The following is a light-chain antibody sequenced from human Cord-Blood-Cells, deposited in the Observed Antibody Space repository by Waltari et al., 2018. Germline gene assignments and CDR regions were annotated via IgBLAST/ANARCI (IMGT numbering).Light chain of an antibody. CDR2: GKN. CDR3: NSRDSSGNHYV. V-gene: IGLV3-19*01. J-gene: IGLJ1*01. CDR1: RLRSYS. Sequence: SSELTQDPAVSVALGQTVRITCQGDRLRSYSTSWYQQKPGQAPVLVIYGKNNRPSGIPDRFSGSSSGNTASLTITGAQAEDEADYYCNSRDSSGNHYVFGTGTKVTVL.